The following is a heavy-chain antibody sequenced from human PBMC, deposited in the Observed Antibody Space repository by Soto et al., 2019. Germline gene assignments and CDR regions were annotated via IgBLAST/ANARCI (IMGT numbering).Heavy chain of an antibody. Sequence: SETLSLTCAVSGGSISPSSYYWGWIRQSPGQGLEWIASVYYSGSTYYNPSLKSRVTISADTSKNQFSLKLRSVTAADTAVYYCARTTGYSGYXFGYWGQGTLVTVSS. V-gene: IGHV4-39*01. CDR1: GGSISPSSYY. CDR2: VYYSGST. J-gene: IGHJ4*02. D-gene: IGHD5-12*01. CDR3: ARTTGYSGYXFGY.